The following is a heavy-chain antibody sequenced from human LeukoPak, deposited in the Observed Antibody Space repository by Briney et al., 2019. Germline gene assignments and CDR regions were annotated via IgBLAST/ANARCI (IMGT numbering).Heavy chain of an antibody. Sequence: PGGSLRLSCAASGFTSSSYWMHRVRQAPGKGLVWVSRINPDGSSTSYADSVKGRFTISRDNAKNTLYLQMNSLRAEDTAVYYCARFKVTVTSIPWGQGTLVTVSS. D-gene: IGHD4-11*01. V-gene: IGHV3-74*01. CDR3: ARFKVTVTSIP. CDR1: GFTSSSYW. J-gene: IGHJ5*02. CDR2: INPDGSST.